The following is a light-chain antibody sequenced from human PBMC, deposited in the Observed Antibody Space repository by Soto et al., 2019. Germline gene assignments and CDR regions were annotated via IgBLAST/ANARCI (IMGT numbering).Light chain of an antibody. CDR3: QKYAAPVIT. CDR1: QSVISS. V-gene: IGKV3-15*01. CDR2: GAS. J-gene: IGKJ5*01. Sequence: IGWPRAPATRSVSPGERATLSCRASQSVISSLAWCQQKPGQAPRLLVYGASTRATGIPARCSGSGSRTEFTLTISSLQSEDCAVYCRQKYAAPVITFGQGTRLEIK.